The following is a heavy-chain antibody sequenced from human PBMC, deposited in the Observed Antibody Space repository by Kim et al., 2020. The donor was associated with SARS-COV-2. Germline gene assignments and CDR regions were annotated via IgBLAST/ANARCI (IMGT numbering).Heavy chain of an antibody. D-gene: IGHD4-17*01. CDR3: ARHARWGYGDYVFYYYYGMDV. CDR1: GYSFTSYW. V-gene: IGHV5-51*01. J-gene: IGHJ6*02. CDR2: IYPGDSDT. Sequence: GESLKISCKGSGYSFTSYWIGWVRQMPGKGLEWMGIIYPGDSDTRYSPSFQGQVTISADKSISTAYLQWSSLKASDTAMYYCARHARWGYGDYVFYYYYGMDVWGQGTTVTVSS.